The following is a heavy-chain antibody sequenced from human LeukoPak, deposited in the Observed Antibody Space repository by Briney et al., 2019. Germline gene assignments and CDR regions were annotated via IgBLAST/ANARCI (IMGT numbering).Heavy chain of an antibody. CDR2: INPRGST. CDR1: GGSFSGYY. Sequence: PSETLSLTCAVYGGSFSGYYWSWIRQPPGKGLEWIGEINPRGSTNYNPSLKCRVTISVDTSKNQFSLKLSSVTAADTAVYYCARSEIVPLRLFLRGAIGYYFDYWGQGTLVTVSS. J-gene: IGHJ4*02. D-gene: IGHD3-10*01. CDR3: ARSEIVPLRLFLRGAIGYYFDY. V-gene: IGHV4-34*01.